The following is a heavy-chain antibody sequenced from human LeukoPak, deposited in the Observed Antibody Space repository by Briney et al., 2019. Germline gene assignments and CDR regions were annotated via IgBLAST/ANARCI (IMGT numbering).Heavy chain of an antibody. Sequence: SETLSLTCTVSGYSISSGYYWGWIRPPPGKGLEWIGSIYHSGSTFYNPSLKSRVTISVDTSKNQFSLKLSSVTAADTAVYYCAREADILTGHYYYYYYMDVWGKGTTVTISS. CDR3: AREADILTGHYYYYYYMDV. CDR1: GYSISSGYY. CDR2: IYHSGST. V-gene: IGHV4-38-2*02. J-gene: IGHJ6*03. D-gene: IGHD3-9*01.